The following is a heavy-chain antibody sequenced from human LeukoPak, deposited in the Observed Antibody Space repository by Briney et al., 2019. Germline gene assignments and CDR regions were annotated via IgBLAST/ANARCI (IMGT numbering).Heavy chain of an antibody. CDR3: ARLVWDTTMADGDIDS. CDR2: ISDSGSI. V-gene: IGHV3-48*03. J-gene: IGHJ4*02. CDR1: GFTFSSHD. Sequence: GGSLRLSCAASGFTFSSHDMNWFRQAPGKGLEWISHISDSGSIYYADSVKGRFTISRDNARNSLYMHMNSLRAEDTAMYYCARLVWDTTMADGDIDSWGQGTLLIVSS. D-gene: IGHD5-18*01.